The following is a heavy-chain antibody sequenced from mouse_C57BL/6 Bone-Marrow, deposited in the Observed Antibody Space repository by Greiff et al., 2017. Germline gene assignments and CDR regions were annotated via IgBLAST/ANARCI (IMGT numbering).Heavy chain of an antibody. Sequence: EVQLQQSGPELVKPGASVKISCKASGYSFTDYNMNWVKQSNGKSLEWIGVINPNYGTTSYNQKFKGKATLTVDQSSSTAYVQLNSLTSEDSAVYYCATYYYGSSYGFAYWGQGTLVTVSA. CDR1: GYSFTDYN. CDR2: INPNYGTT. V-gene: IGHV1-39*01. CDR3: ATYYYGSSYGFAY. D-gene: IGHD1-1*01. J-gene: IGHJ3*01.